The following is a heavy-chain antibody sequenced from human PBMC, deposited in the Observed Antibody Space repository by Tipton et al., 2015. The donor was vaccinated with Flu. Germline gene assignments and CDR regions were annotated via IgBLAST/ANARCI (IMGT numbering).Heavy chain of an antibody. J-gene: IGHJ6*02. V-gene: IGHV1-69*09. Sequence: QLVQSGAEVKKPGSSVKVSCKASGGTFSSYAFSWVRQAPGHGLEWMGRIIPVFDIANYAQKFQGRVTITADKSTSTAYMELSSLRSEDTAVYYCARDRRYYYDNSGPHGYFHGMDVWGQGTTVPVSS. CDR1: GGTFSSYA. CDR2: IIPVFDIA. CDR3: ARDRRYYYDNSGPHGYFHGMDV. D-gene: IGHD3-22*01.